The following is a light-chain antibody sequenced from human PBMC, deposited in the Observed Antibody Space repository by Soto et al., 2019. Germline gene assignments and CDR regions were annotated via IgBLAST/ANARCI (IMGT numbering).Light chain of an antibody. V-gene: IGKV3-15*01. J-gene: IGKJ1*01. Sequence: EIVMTQSPATLSVSPGERATLSCRASQSVSSNLACYQQKPGQAPRLLIYGASTRATGNPARFSGSGSGTEFTLTISSLQSEDFAVYYCQQYNNWPFPSWTFGQGTKVEIK. CDR2: GAS. CDR3: QQYNNWPFPSWT. CDR1: QSVSSN.